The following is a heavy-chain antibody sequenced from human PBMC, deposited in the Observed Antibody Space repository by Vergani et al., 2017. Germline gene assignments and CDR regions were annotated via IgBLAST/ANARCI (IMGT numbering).Heavy chain of an antibody. V-gene: IGHV4-59*12. CDR1: GGPISSYY. Sequence: QVQLQESGPGLVKPSETLSLTCTVSGGPISSYYWSWIRQPPGKGLEWIGYIYYSGSTNYNPSLKSRVTISVDTSKNQFSLKLSSVTAADTAVYYCAREYSSSVGFLAYWGQGTLVTVSS. D-gene: IGHD6-6*01. CDR3: AREYSSSVGFLAY. J-gene: IGHJ4*02. CDR2: IYYSGST.